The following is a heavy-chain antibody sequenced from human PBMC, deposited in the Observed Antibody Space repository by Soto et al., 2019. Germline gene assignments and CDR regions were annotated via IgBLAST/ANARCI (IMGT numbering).Heavy chain of an antibody. V-gene: IGHV3-74*01. CDR2: INSDGSST. CDR3: ARGGIRDDAFDI. Sequence: GGSLRLSCAASGFTFSSYWMHWVRQAPGKGLVWVSRINSDGSSTSYADSVKGRFTISRDNAKNTLYPQINSLRAEDTAVYYCARGGIRDDAFDIWGQGTMVTVSS. J-gene: IGHJ3*02. D-gene: IGHD2-21*01. CDR1: GFTFSSYW.